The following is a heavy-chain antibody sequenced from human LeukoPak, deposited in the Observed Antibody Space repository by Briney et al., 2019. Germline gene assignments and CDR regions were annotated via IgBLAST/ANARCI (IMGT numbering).Heavy chain of an antibody. Sequence: ASVKVSCKASVYTFTGYYMHWVRQAPGQGLEWMGWINPNSGGTNYAQKFQGRVTMTRDTSISTAYMELSRLRSDDTAVYYCARTYYYDSSGYYMYFQHWGQGTLVTVSS. CDR3: ARTYYYDSSGYYMYFQH. D-gene: IGHD3-22*01. V-gene: IGHV1-2*02. CDR1: VYTFTGYY. J-gene: IGHJ1*01. CDR2: INPNSGGT.